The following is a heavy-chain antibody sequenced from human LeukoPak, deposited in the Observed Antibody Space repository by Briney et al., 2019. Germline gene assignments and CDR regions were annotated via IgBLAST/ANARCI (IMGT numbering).Heavy chain of an antibody. CDR2: IIPIFGTA. CDR3: ARAAQRFLEWLLDY. V-gene: IGHV1-69*06. D-gene: IGHD3-3*01. J-gene: IGHJ4*02. CDR1: GGTFSSYA. Sequence: GASVKVSCKASGGTFSSYAISWVRQAPGQGLEWMGGIIPIFGTANYAQKFQGRVTITADKSTSTAYMELSSLRSEDTAVYYCARAAQRFLEWLLDYWGQGTLVTVSS.